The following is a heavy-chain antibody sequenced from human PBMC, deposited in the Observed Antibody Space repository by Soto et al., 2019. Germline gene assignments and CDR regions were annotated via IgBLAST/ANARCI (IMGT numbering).Heavy chain of an antibody. D-gene: IGHD1-26*01. CDR1: GFTFSSYA. CDR2: ISGSGVST. V-gene: IGHV3-23*01. Sequence: EVQLWESGGGLVQPGGSLRLSCAASGFTFSSYAMNWVRQAPGKGLEWVSTISGSGVSTYYADSVKGRFTISRDNSKNTLYLQMNGLRAEDTAVYYCAKDRQGSYFDYWGQGTLVTVSS. CDR3: AKDRQGSYFDY. J-gene: IGHJ4*02.